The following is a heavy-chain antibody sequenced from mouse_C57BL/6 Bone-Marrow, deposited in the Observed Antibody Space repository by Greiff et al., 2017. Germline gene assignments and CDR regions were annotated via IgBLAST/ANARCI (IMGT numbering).Heavy chain of an antibody. Sequence: EVKLLESGGDLVKPGGSLKLSCAASGFTFSSYGMSWVRQTPDKRLEWVATISSGGSYPSSPASVKGRVTISRDNAKNTLYLQMSSLKSEDTAMYYCARRDYYSNFYAMDYWGQGTSVTVSS. J-gene: IGHJ4*01. D-gene: IGHD2-5*01. CDR3: ARRDYYSNFYAMDY. V-gene: IGHV5-6*02. CDR2: ISSGGSYP. CDR1: GFTFSSYG.